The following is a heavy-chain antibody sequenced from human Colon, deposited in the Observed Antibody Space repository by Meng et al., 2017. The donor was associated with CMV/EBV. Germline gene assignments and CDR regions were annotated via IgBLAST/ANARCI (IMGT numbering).Heavy chain of an antibody. J-gene: IGHJ1*01. CDR1: EFTVHSYF. Sequence: LSCAASEFTVHSYFLRWVRQAPGKGLEWVSVIYTGGTTSYADSVKGRFTISRDDAKNTLFLQMNSLRAEDTAVYYCTRGSRSGWYGDHWGQGTLVTVSS. CDR3: TRGSRSGWYGDH. D-gene: IGHD6-19*01. V-gene: IGHV3-53*01. CDR2: IYTGGTT.